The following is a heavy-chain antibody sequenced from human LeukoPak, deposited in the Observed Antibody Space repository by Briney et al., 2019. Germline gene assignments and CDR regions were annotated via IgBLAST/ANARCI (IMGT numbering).Heavy chain of an antibody. CDR1: GSSFTSYW. V-gene: IGHV5-51*01. CDR3: ARLRQTTVTTYYFDY. J-gene: IGHJ4*02. CDR2: IYPGDSDT. D-gene: IGHD4-17*01. Sequence: GESLQISCQGSGSSFTSYWIGWVRQLPGKGLEWMGIIYPGDSDTRYSPSFQGQVTISADKSISTAYLQWSSLKASDTAMYYCARLRQTTVTTYYFDYWGQGTLVTVSS.